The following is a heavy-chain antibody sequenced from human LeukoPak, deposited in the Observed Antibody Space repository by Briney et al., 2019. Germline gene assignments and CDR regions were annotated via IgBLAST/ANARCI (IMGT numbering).Heavy chain of an antibody. CDR3: ARVQQLVYYYYGMDV. V-gene: IGHV3-23*01. CDR2: IGGGGGST. J-gene: IGHJ6*02. CDR1: GFTFSNYA. D-gene: IGHD6-6*01. Sequence: GGSLRLSCAASGFTFSNYAMSWVRQAPGKGLEWGSAIGGGGGSTYYADSVKGRFTISRDNAKNSLYLQMNSLRAEDTAVYYCARVQQLVYYYYGMDVWGQGTTVTVSS.